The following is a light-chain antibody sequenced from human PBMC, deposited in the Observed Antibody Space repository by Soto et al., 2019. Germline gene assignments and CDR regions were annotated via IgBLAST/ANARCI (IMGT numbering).Light chain of an antibody. Sequence: EIVLTHSPGTLSLSPWERATLSSSAIQSVSSSYLAWYQQKPGQPPRLLIYDSSNRATGIPARFSGSGSGTEFTLTISSLQSEDFAIYYCQHYNEWPPWTFGQGTKVDIK. J-gene: IGKJ1*01. CDR3: QHYNEWPPWT. CDR2: DSS. CDR1: QSVSSSY. V-gene: IGKV3D-15*01.